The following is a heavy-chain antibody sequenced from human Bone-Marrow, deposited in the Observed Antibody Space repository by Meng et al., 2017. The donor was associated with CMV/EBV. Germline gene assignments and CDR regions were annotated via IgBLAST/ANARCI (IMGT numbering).Heavy chain of an antibody. J-gene: IGHJ3*02. V-gene: IGHV3-30*04. CDR3: ARDGI. CDR1: GFTFSSYA. CDR2: ISYDGSNK. Sequence: LSLTCAASGFTFSSYAMHWVRQAPGKGLEWVAVISYDGSNKYYADSVKGRFTISRDNSKNTLYLQMNSLRAEDTAVYYCARDGIWGQGTMVTVSS.